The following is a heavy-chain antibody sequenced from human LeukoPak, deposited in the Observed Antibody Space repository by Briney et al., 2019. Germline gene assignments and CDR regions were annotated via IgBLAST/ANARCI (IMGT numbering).Heavy chain of an antibody. Sequence: SETLSLTCIVSGGSISCYFWSRIRQPPGKGLEYMGYIYYTGITDYNPSFKSRITISVDTSKNQFSLKLSSVTAADTAVYYCARHYYDTSGYYYCDYWGQGTLVTVSS. CDR1: GGSISCYF. V-gene: IGHV4-59*08. CDR2: IYYTGIT. D-gene: IGHD3-22*01. J-gene: IGHJ4*02. CDR3: ARHYYDTSGYYYCDY.